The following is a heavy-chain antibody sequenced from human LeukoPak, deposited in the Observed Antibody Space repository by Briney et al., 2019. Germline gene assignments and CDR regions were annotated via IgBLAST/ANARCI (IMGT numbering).Heavy chain of an antibody. Sequence: HAGGSLTLSCAASGFTLSNYWMSWVRQAPGKGLEWVADIKQDGSEKYYVDSVKGRFTISRDNAYNSLHLQMSSLRADDTAVYYCARQGSTWWDPFDFWGQGTLVTVSS. CDR3: ARQGSTWWDPFDF. V-gene: IGHV3-7*03. CDR1: GFTLSNYW. J-gene: IGHJ4*02. CDR2: IKQDGSEK. D-gene: IGHD1-26*01.